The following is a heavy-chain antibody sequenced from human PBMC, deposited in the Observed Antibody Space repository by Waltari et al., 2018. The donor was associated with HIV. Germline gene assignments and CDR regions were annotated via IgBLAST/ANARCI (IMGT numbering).Heavy chain of an antibody. D-gene: IGHD5-12*01. V-gene: IGHV4-38-2*02. CDR2: NYLSVST. Sequence: QVQLQESGPGLVKPSETLSLTCTVSGYSISSGYYWGWIRQPPGKGLEWIGSNYLSVSTYYNPSLKSRVTRSEDPSKNQFSRKLSSVTAADTTVYYCAGVVARGGYAYWGQGTLVTVSS. J-gene: IGHJ4*02. CDR1: GYSISSGYY. CDR3: AGVVARGGYAY.